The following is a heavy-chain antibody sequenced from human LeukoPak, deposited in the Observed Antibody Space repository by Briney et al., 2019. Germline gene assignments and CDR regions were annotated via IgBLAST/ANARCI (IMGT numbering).Heavy chain of an antibody. Sequence: SETLSLTCAVYGGSFSGYYWSWIRQPPGKGLEWIGEINHSGSTNYNPSLKSRVTISVDTSKNQFSLKLSSVIAADTAVYYCARGPPNWNYAFWFDPWGQGTLVTVSS. CDR2: INHSGST. J-gene: IGHJ5*02. V-gene: IGHV4-34*01. D-gene: IGHD1-7*01. CDR1: GGSFSGYY. CDR3: ARGPPNWNYAFWFDP.